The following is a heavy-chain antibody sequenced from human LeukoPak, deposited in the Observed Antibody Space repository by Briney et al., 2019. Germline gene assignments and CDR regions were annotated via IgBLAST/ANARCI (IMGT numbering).Heavy chain of an antibody. CDR1: GDTFTSHR. CDR3: ARDPSNTSGGAAYLDS. J-gene: IGHJ4*02. D-gene: IGHD6-19*01. Sequence: SLKASCKASGDTFTSHRISWVREAPGQRLGWMGWISASNGDTKYAVKTQGRVTMTTDASTTTAYMELRSLRSDDTAVYYCARDPSNTSGGAAYLDSWGQGTLVTVSS. V-gene: IGHV1-18*01. CDR2: ISASNGDT.